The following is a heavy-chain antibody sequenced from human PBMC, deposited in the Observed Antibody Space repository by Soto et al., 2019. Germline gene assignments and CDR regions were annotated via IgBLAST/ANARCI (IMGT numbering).Heavy chain of an antibody. CDR3: ARGLAYYDFWSGYRYDAFDI. CDR1: GGTFSSYS. V-gene: IGHV1-69*13. D-gene: IGHD3-3*01. Sequence: AASVKVSCKASGGTFSSYSISWVRQAPGQGLEWMGGIIPIFGTANYAQKFQGRVTITADESTSTAYMELSSLRSEDTAVYYCARGLAYYDFWSGYRYDAFDIWG. J-gene: IGHJ3*02. CDR2: IIPIFGTA.